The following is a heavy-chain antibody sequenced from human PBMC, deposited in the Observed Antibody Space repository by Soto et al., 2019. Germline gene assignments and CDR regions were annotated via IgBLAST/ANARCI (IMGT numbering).Heavy chain of an antibody. CDR1: DGSISCYS. D-gene: IGHD3-22*01. CDR2: IYYSGST. CDR3: ARHGVITMREGGGLLSAFDI. J-gene: IGHJ3*02. V-gene: IGHV4-59*08. Sequence: SVPMSLTCTVGDGSISCYSWTWIRQPPGKGLEWIGYIYYSGSTNYNPSLKSRVTVSVGTSKNQFSLKLTSVTAADTAVYYCARHGVITMREGGGLLSAFDIWGQGTMVTVSS.